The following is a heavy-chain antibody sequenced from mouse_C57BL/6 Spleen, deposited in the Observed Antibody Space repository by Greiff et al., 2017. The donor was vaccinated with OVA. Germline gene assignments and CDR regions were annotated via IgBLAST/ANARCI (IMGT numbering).Heavy chain of an antibody. Sequence: EVKLMESGGGLVKPGGSLKLSCAASGFTFSDYGMHWVRQAPEKGVEWVAYISSGSSTIYYADTVKGRFTISRDNAKNTLFLQMTSLRSEDTAMYYCARGYYESYWGQGTLVTVSA. V-gene: IGHV5-17*01. J-gene: IGHJ3*01. CDR3: ARGYYESY. CDR2: ISSGSSTI. D-gene: IGHD2-4*01. CDR1: GFTFSDYG.